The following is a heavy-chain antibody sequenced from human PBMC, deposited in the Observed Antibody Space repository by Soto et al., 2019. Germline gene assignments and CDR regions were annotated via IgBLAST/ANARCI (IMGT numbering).Heavy chain of an antibody. V-gene: IGHV3-23*01. CDR2: ISKNGIDT. CDR3: AKPKGGQWACCGDFDI. J-gene: IGHJ3*02. CDR1: RFTFSSYA. Sequence: EVQLLESGGGLVQPGRSLRLSCAASRFTFSSYAMTWVRQAPGKGFEWVSSISKNGIDTFYADSVKGRFTISRDNSKNTLYLHINSLRADDTAIYYCAKPKGGQWACCGDFDIWGQGTKVTVSS. D-gene: IGHD6-19*01.